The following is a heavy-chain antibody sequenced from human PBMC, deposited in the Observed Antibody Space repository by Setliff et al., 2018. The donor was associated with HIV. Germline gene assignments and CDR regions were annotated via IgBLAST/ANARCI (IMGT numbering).Heavy chain of an antibody. Sequence: PSETLSITCTVSGGFLSRSTYYWGWIRQPPGKGLEWIGALSSNGNTYYNPSLKSRVTLSIDSSKNLFSLKLNSLTAADTAVYYCAGQDSAEVRWYYMDYWGQGALVTVSS. CDR3: AGQDSAEVRWYYMDY. D-gene: IGHD2-15*01. J-gene: IGHJ4*02. CDR1: GGFLSRSTYY. V-gene: IGHV4-39*07. CDR2: LSSNGNT.